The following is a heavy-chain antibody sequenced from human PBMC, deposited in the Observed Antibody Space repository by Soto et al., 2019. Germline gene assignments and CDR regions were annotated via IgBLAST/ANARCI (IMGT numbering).Heavy chain of an antibody. J-gene: IGHJ4*02. V-gene: IGHV3-30-3*01. CDR3: ASDLHEAGDYVIDQ. CDR1: GFSFSSSA. D-gene: IGHD4-17*01. Sequence: QVQLVESGGGVVHPGRSLRLSCAASGFSFSSSAVHWVRQAPGKVLEWVAVLSYGGSSNYYADSLQSRFTIYGDNTKNTVYLKMRALSAEETEMYYFASDLHEAGDYVIDQWGQGTLFTVST. CDR2: LSYGGSSN.